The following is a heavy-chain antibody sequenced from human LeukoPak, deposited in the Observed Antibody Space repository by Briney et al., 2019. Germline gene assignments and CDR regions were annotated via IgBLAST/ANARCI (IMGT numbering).Heavy chain of an antibody. V-gene: IGHV3-66*01. J-gene: IGHJ3*02. CDR1: GFTVSSNY. Sequence: PGGSLRLSCAASGFTVSSNYMSWVRQAPGKGLEWVSVIYSGGSTYYADSVKGRFTISRDNSKNTLYLQMNSLRAEDTAVYYCARVSLIFGVVIIGAFDIWGQGTMVAVSS. CDR3: ARVSLIFGVVIIGAFDI. D-gene: IGHD3-3*01. CDR2: IYSGGST.